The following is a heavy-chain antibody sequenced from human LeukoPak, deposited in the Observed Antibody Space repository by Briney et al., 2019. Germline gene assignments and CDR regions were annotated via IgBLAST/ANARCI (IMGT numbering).Heavy chain of an antibody. CDR3: ARAADDAFDI. CDR2: IYYSGST. CDR1: GGSISSYY. Sequence: TSETLSLTCTVSGGSISSYYWSWIRQPPGKGLEWIGYIYYSGSTNYNPSLKSRVTISVDTSKNQFSLKLSSVTAADTAVYYCARAADDAFDIWGQGTMVTVSS. J-gene: IGHJ3*02. V-gene: IGHV4-59*12.